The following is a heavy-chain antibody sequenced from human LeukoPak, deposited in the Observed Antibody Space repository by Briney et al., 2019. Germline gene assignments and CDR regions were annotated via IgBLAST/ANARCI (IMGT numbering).Heavy chain of an antibody. CDR3: ARVRAAAGTRIFDY. Sequence: ASVKFSCKASGYTFTSYDINWVRQATGQGLEWMGWMNPNSGNTGYAQKFQGRVTMTRNTSISTAYMELSSLRSEDTAVYYCARVRAAAGTRIFDYWGQGTLVTVSS. CDR1: GYTFTSYD. J-gene: IGHJ4*02. CDR2: MNPNSGNT. D-gene: IGHD6-13*01. V-gene: IGHV1-8*01.